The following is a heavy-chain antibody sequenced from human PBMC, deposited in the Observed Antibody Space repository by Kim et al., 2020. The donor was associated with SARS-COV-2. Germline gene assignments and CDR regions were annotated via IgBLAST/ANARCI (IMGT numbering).Heavy chain of an antibody. J-gene: IGHJ4*01. V-gene: IGHV3-33*01. CDR3: ARDLYTGRFFDY. CDR1: GFNFSSYA. Sequence: GGSLRLSCAASGFNFSSYAMHWVRQAPGKGLEWVAIIWYGGSHAYYSDSVKGRFTISRDNSKNTLYLQMNSLRAEDTAVYYCARDLYTGRFFDY. D-gene: IGHD3-3*01. CDR2: IWYGGSHA.